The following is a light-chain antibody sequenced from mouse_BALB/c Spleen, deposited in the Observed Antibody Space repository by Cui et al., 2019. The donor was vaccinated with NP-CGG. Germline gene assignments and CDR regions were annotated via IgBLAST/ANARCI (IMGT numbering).Light chain of an antibody. CDR3: ALLYSNHWV. Sequence: QAVVSQEPAHTTSQGEKVTLTCRSSTGAVTTINYANWVQEKPDHLFTGLIRGTNNRAPGVPARFSASLLGDKAALPITGAQTEDEAIYFCALLYSNHWVFGGGTKLTVL. CDR2: GTN. J-gene: IGLJ1*01. CDR1: TGAVTTINY. V-gene: IGLV1*01.